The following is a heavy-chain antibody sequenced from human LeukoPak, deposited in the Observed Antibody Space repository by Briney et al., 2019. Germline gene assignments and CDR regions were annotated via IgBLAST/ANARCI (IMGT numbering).Heavy chain of an antibody. D-gene: IGHD2-15*01. CDR1: GFTFSSYG. CDR2: ISYDGSKK. Sequence: GGSLRLSCAASGFTFSSYGMHWVRQAPGKGREGVAVISYDGSKKYYADSVKGGFTISRENSKNTLYLQMNSLRAEDTAVYYCAKDLCSGGSCYPSSGFDYWGQGTLVTVSS. V-gene: IGHV3-30*18. J-gene: IGHJ4*02. CDR3: AKDLCSGGSCYPSSGFDY.